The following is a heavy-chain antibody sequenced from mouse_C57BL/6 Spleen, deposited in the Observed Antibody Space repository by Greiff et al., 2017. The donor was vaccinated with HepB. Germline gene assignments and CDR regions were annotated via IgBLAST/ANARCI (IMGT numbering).Heavy chain of an antibody. J-gene: IGHJ2*01. V-gene: IGHV5-9*01. CDR1: GFTFSSYT. CDR2: ISGGGGNT. Sequence: EVNVVESGGGLVKPGGSLKLSCAASGFTFSSYTMSWVRQTPEKRLEWVATISGGGGNTYYPDSVKGRFTISRDNAKNTLYLQMSSLRSEDTALYYCARHPLGREGVDYWGQGTTLTVSS. CDR3: ARHPLGREGVDY. D-gene: IGHD4-1*01.